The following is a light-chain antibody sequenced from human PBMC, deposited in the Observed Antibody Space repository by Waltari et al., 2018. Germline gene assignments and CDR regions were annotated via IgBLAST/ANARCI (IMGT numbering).Light chain of an antibody. V-gene: IGKV3-15*01. CDR3: QQSYSSPYT. Sequence: EIVMTQSPAALSVSPGERATLSCRASQSVGINLAWYQQKPGQAPRLLISTASTRATGIPARFSGSGSGTEFTLTINSLQREDFATYFCQQSYSSPYTFGQGTKLEIK. CDR2: TAS. J-gene: IGKJ2*01. CDR1: QSVGIN.